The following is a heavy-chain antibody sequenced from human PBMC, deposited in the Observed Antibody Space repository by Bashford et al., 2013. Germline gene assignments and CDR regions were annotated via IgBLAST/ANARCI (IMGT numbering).Heavy chain of an antibody. D-gene: IGHD3-22*01. CDR3: TRVETYYYDSRGYYGGDY. V-gene: IGHV3-21*01. CDR2: ISSSSNDI. J-gene: IGHJ4*02. Sequence: VRQAPGKGLEWVSSISSSSNDIYYADSVKGRFTISRDNAKNSLFLQMNSLRAEDTAVYYCTRVETYYYDSRGYYGGDYWGQGTLVTVSS.